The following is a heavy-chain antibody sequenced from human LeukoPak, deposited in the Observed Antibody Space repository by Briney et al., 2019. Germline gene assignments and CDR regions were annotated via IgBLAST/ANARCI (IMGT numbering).Heavy chain of an antibody. Sequence: GGSLRLSCAASGFIFTNYSFHWVRQAPGKGLEWVAVIWYDGSNKYYADSVKGQFTISRDDSKKTLYLQMDSLRAEDTAVYYCARDGYSSGLAAFDIWGQGTMVTVSS. CDR3: ARDGYSSGLAAFDI. CDR2: IWYDGSNK. CDR1: GFIFTNYS. D-gene: IGHD6-19*01. J-gene: IGHJ3*02. V-gene: IGHV3-33*01.